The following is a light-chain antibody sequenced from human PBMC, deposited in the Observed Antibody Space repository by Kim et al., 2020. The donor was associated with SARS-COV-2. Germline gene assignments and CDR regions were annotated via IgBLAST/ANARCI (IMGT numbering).Light chain of an antibody. CDR1: QSVSSY. V-gene: IGKV3-11*01. J-gene: IGKJ3*01. CDR3: QQRSNWLFT. Sequence: LSPGERATLSCRASQSVSSYLAWYQQKPGQAPRLLIYDASNRATGIPARFSGSGSGTDFTLSISSLEPEDFAVYYCQQRSNWLFTFGPGTKVDIK. CDR2: DAS.